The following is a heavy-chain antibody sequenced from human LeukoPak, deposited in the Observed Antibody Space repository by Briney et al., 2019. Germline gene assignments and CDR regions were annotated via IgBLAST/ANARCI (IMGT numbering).Heavy chain of an antibody. D-gene: IGHD2-2*01. CDR3: ASTVYDEGYCSSTSCYVFDY. Sequence: RASVKVSCKASGGTFSSYAISWVRQAPGQGLEWMGGIIPIFGTANYAQKFQGRVTITADESTSTAYMELSSLRPEDTAVYYCASTVYDEGYCSSTSCYVFDYWGQGTLVTVSS. CDR1: GGTFSSYA. CDR2: IIPIFGTA. V-gene: IGHV1-69*13. J-gene: IGHJ4*02.